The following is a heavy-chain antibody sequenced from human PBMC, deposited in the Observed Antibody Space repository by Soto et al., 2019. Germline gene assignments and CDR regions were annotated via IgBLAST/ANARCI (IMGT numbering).Heavy chain of an antibody. V-gene: IGHV1-2*02. Sequence: GASVKVSCKASGYTFTGYYMHWVRQAPGQGLEWMGWINPNSGGTNYAQKFQGRVTMTRDTSISTAYMELSRLRSDDTAVYYCARGEGATTFSYYYYGMDVWGQGTTVTVS. D-gene: IGHD1-26*01. CDR1: GYTFTGYY. CDR3: ARGEGATTFSYYYYGMDV. CDR2: INPNSGGT. J-gene: IGHJ6*02.